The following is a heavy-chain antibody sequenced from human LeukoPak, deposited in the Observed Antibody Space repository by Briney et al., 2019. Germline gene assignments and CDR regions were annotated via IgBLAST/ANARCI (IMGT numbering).Heavy chain of an antibody. CDR3: VRGKREVVPAASRYYYYMDV. J-gene: IGHJ6*03. Sequence: ASVKVSCKASGYTFTSYDINWVRQATGQGLEWMGWMNPNSGNTGYAQKFQGRVTITRNTSISTAYMELSSLRSEDTAVYYCVRGKREVVPAASRYYYYMDVWGKGTTVTVSS. V-gene: IGHV1-8*03. CDR2: MNPNSGNT. D-gene: IGHD2-2*01. CDR1: GYTFTSYD.